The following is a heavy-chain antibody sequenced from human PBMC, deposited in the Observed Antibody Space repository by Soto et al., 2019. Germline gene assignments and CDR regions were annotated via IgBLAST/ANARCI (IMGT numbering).Heavy chain of an antibody. CDR1: GFTFSSYP. V-gene: IGHV3-23*01. CDR3: AKAILSSGWLG. D-gene: IGHD6-19*01. J-gene: IGHJ4*02. CDR2: LSGSGGST. Sequence: EVQLLESGGAWVQLGGSLEPSSPAPGFTFSSYPLTWIRQAPGKGLGGASPLSGSGGSTYYTDSVKGRFTISRDNSKNTLYLQMNSLRAEDTAVYYCAKAILSSGWLGWGQGTLVTVSS.